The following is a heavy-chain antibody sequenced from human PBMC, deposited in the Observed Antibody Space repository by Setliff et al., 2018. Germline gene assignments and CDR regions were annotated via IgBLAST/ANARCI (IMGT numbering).Heavy chain of an antibody. D-gene: IGHD2-2*01. CDR3: ARKSRNLVVVPAAVIYYYYYYMAV. Sequence: LSLTCAVYGGSFSGYYWSWIREPPGKGLEWIGEINHSGSTNYNPSPKSRVTISVDTSKNQFSLKLSSVTAADTAVYYCARKSRNLVVVPAAVIYYYYYYMAVWGKGTTVTISS. V-gene: IGHV4-34*01. J-gene: IGHJ6*03. CDR2: INHSGST. CDR1: GGSFSGYY.